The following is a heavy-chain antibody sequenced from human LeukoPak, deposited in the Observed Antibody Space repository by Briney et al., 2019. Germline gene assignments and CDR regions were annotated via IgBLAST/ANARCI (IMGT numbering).Heavy chain of an antibody. V-gene: IGHV1-46*01. CDR2: INPNGDRT. J-gene: IGHJ6*03. CDR3: ARGDYMDV. CDR1: ENTFTNFY. Sequence: ASVRVSCKASENTFTNFYMHWVRQAPGQGLEWLGLINPNGDRTAYAQNFQGRVTMTTDTSTSTAYMELRSLRSDDTAVYYCARGDYMDVWGKGTTVTVSS.